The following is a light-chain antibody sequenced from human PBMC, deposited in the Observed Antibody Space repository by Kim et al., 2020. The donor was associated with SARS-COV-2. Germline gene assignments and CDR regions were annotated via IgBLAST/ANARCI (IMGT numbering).Light chain of an antibody. CDR3: QQYTSSPIT. CDR1: QSVGNNY. Sequence: SPGERATLSCRASQSVGNNYLAWYQQKPGQAPRLLIYAASSRATGIPDRFSGSGSGTDFTLTISRLEPEDFAVYYCQQYTSSPITFGQGTRLEIK. J-gene: IGKJ5*01. CDR2: AAS. V-gene: IGKV3-20*01.